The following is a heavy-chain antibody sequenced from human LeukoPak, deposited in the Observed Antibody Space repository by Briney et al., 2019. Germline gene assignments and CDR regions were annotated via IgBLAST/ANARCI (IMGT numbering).Heavy chain of an antibody. CDR1: GYTFTRYY. Sequence: GASVKVSCKASGYTFTRYYMHWVRQAPGQGLEWMGWINPNSGGTNYAQKFQGRVTMTRDTSISTAYMELSRLRSDNTAVYYCARGFRYCSSTSCFFDYWGQGTLVTVSS. CDR3: ARGFRYCSSTSCFFDY. V-gene: IGHV1-2*02. J-gene: IGHJ4*02. D-gene: IGHD2-2*01. CDR2: INPNSGGT.